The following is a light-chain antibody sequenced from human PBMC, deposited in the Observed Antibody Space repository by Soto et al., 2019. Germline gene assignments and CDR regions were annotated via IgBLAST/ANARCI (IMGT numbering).Light chain of an antibody. CDR1: SGHSSYI. J-gene: IGLJ3*02. CDR3: ETWDSNSWV. Sequence: QSVLTQSSSASASLGSSVKLTCTLSSGHSSYIIAWHQHQPGKAPRYLMKLEGSGSYNKGSGVPDRFSGSSSGADRYLTISNLQFEDEADYYCETWDSNSWVFGGGTELTVL. CDR2: LEGSGSY. V-gene: IGLV4-60*02.